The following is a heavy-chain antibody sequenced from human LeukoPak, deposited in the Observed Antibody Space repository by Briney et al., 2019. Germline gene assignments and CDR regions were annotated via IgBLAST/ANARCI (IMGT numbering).Heavy chain of an antibody. D-gene: IGHD6-13*01. CDR3: TRGSSSPVPNFDY. Sequence: ASVKVSCKASGYTFTGYYMHWVRQAPGQGLEWMGWINPNSGGTNYAQKFQGRVTMTRDTSISTAYMELSRLRSDDTAVYYCTRGSSSPVPNFDYWGQGTLVTVSS. J-gene: IGHJ4*02. V-gene: IGHV1-2*02. CDR1: GYTFTGYY. CDR2: INPNSGGT.